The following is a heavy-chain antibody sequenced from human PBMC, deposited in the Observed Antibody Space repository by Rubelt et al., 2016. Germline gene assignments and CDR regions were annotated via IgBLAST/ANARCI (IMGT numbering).Heavy chain of an antibody. CDR3: AQLVTKDY. Sequence: EARGGLVQPGGSLRLSCVASGFTVSSVWMHWVRQAPGKGLEWVAVISYDRSNEYYADSVKGRFTISRDNAKNSLYLQMNSLRDEDTAVYYCAQLVTKDYWGQGTLVTVSS. D-gene: IGHD2-21*02. CDR1: GFTVSSVW. J-gene: IGHJ4*02. CDR2: ISYDRSNE. V-gene: IGHV3-30*03.